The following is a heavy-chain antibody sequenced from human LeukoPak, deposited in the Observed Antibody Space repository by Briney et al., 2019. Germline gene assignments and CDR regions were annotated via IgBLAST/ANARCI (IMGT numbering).Heavy chain of an antibody. CDR3: AKFLPTHIVVANYYFDY. D-gene: IGHD2-21*01. CDR1: GFTFSSYA. V-gene: IGHV3-23*01. Sequence: PGGSLRLSCAASGFTFSSYAMSSVRQAPGKGLEWVSDISGSGGSTYYADAVKGRFTISSDNSKNTLYLQMNSLRAEDTAVYYCAKFLPTHIVVANYYFDYWGQGTLVTVSS. CDR2: ISGSGGST. J-gene: IGHJ4*02.